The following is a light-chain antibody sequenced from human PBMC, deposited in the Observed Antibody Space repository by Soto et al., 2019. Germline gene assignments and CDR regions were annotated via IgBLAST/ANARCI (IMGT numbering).Light chain of an antibody. CDR1: QSLVHSDGNTY. CDR2: KIS. CDR3: MQLTQFPWT. V-gene: IGKV2-24*01. J-gene: IGKJ1*01. Sequence: DVVMTQTPLSSLVTLGQPASISCRSSQSLVHSDGNTYLSWLHQRPGQPPRLLTYKISNRFSGVPDRFSGSGAGTDFTLKISRVETEDVGVYYCMQLTQFPWTFGQGTKVEIK.